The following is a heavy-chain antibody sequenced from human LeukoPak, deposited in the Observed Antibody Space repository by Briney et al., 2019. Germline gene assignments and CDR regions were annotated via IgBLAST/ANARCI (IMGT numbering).Heavy chain of an antibody. CDR2: INHSGST. J-gene: IGHJ4*02. Sequence: SETLSLTCTVSGYSISSGYYWGWIRQPPGKGPEWIGEINHSGSTNYNPSLKSRVTISVDTSKNQFSLKLSSVTAADTAVYYCAIGRAIAVAGTFDYWGQGTLVTVSS. V-gene: IGHV4-38-2*02. CDR1: GYSISSGYY. CDR3: AIGRAIAVAGTFDY. D-gene: IGHD6-19*01.